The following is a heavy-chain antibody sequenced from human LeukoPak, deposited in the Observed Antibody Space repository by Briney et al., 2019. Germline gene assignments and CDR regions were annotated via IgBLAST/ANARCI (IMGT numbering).Heavy chain of an antibody. CDR2: IRNKAYGGTT. Sequence: LRLSCTXSGFTFGDDAMGWVGQARGKGGEWVGFIRNKAYGGTTEYAASVKGRFTISRDDSKSIAYLQMNSLKTEDTAVYYCTSLREYSSSWYGDFDYWGQGTLVTVSS. D-gene: IGHD6-13*01. V-gene: IGHV3-49*04. CDR1: GFTFGDDA. CDR3: TSLREYSSSWYGDFDY. J-gene: IGHJ4*02.